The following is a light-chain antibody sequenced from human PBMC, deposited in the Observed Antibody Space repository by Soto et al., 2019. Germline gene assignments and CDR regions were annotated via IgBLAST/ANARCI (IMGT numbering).Light chain of an antibody. V-gene: IGKV3-15*01. CDR3: QHYNNWST. CDR2: GAS. Sequence: EIVMTPSPAPLSVSPGGRATLSCRASQSVSSSLAWYQQRPGQAPRLLIYGASTRATDIPARFSGSGSGTEFTLTITNLQSEDFAIYYCQHYNNWSTFGQGTRLEIK. J-gene: IGKJ5*01. CDR1: QSVSSS.